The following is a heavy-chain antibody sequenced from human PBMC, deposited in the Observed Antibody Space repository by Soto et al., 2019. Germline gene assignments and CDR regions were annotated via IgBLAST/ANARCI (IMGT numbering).Heavy chain of an antibody. CDR2: IYHSGST. CDR3: AGADYYDNLGGAFDY. D-gene: IGHD3-22*01. CDR1: GGSISSGGYS. Sequence: SETLSLTCAVSGGSISSGGYSWSWIRQPPGKGLEWIGYIYHSGSTYYNPSLKSRVTISVDRSKNQFSLKLSSVTAADTAVYYCAGADYYDNLGGAFDYWGQGTLVTVSS. J-gene: IGHJ4*02. V-gene: IGHV4-30-2*01.